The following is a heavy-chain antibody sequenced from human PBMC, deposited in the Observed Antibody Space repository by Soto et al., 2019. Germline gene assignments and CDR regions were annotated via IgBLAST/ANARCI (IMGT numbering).Heavy chain of an antibody. CDR1: GFNFDDYA. D-gene: IGHD2-15*01. J-gene: IGHJ6*02. CDR3: AKGGREIGSLYCSGGSCATGYYYYYGMDV. Sequence: GGSLRLSCSASGFNFDDYAMHWVRQAPGKGLEWVTGISWNSGSIGYADSVKGRFTISRDNAKNSLYLQMNSLRAEDTALYYCAKGGREIGSLYCSGGSCATGYYYYYGMDVWGQGTTVTVSS. CDR2: ISWNSGSI. V-gene: IGHV3-9*01.